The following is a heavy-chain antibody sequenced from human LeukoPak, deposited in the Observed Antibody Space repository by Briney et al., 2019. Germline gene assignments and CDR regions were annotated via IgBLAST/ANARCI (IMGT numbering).Heavy chain of an antibody. CDR2: IRGSGGGT. J-gene: IGHJ4*02. CDR3: TADRGVPHDC. D-gene: IGHD3-10*01. Sequence: GGSLRLSCAASGFTFSSYAMSWVRQAPGKGLEWVSTIRGSGGGTYYADSVKGRFTISRDNSKNTLYLQMNSLKTEDTAVYYCTADRGVPHDCWGQGTLVTVSS. V-gene: IGHV3-23*01. CDR1: GFTFSSYA.